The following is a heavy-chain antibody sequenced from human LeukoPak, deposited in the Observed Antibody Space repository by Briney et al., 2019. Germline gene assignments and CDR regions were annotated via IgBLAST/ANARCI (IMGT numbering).Heavy chain of an antibody. V-gene: IGHV3-48*03. D-gene: IGHD6-6*01. CDR3: ARGPSIAARYDAFDI. CDR1: EFTFTTTE. Sequence: GGSLRSSAAAPEFTFTTTELNWVGQAPGKGLEGVSYIISSGKTISYADSVKGRFTTSRDNATDSLYLQVISLRAEDTAVNYCARGPSIAARYDAFDIWGQGTMVTVSS. CDR2: IISSGKTI. J-gene: IGHJ3*02.